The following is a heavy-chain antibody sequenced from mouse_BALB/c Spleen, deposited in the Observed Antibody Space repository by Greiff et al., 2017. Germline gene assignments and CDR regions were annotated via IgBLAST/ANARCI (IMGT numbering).Heavy chain of an antibody. CDR3: TRIYGNSFAY. V-gene: IGHV6-6*02. CDR1: GFTFSNYW. Sequence: EVQRVESGGGLVQPGGSMKLSCVASGFTFSNYWMNWVRQSPEKGLEWVAEIRLKSNNYATHYAESVKGRFTISRDDSKSSVYLQMNNLRAEDTGIYYCTRIYGNSFAYWGQGTLVTVSA. CDR2: IRLKSNNYAT. J-gene: IGHJ3*01. D-gene: IGHD2-1*01.